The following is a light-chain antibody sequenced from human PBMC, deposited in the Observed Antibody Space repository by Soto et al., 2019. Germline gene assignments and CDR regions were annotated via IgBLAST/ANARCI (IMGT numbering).Light chain of an antibody. Sequence: DIQMTQSPSTLSASVGDRVTITCRAGQSISSWLAWYQQKPGKAPKLLIYQASTLESGVPLRFSGSGSGTEFTLTISSLQPDDFATYFCQQYNSYWTLGQGTKVDIK. V-gene: IGKV1-5*03. CDR3: QQYNSYWT. CDR2: QAS. J-gene: IGKJ1*01. CDR1: QSISSW.